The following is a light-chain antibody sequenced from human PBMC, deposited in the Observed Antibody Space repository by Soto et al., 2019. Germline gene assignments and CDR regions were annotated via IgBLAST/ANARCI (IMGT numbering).Light chain of an antibody. CDR1: KNIDRW. Sequence: DIQMTQSPSTLSASVGDRVTITCRANKNIDRWLAWYQQKPGKAPKLLISDASTLESGVPSRFSSSGSGTEFTLTISSLQPDDFATYYCQHCDTYWTLGQGTKVDIK. V-gene: IGKV1-5*01. J-gene: IGKJ1*01. CDR3: QHCDTYWT. CDR2: DAS.